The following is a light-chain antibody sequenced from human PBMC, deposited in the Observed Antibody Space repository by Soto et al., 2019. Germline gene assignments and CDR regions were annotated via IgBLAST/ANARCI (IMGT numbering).Light chain of an antibody. Sequence: DIQRTQSPSTLSGSVGDRVTITCRASQTISSWLAWYQQKPGKAPKLLIYKASTLKSGVPSRFSGSGSGTEFTLTISSRQPADVATYYCQHYNRYSEAFGQGTKVDI. CDR2: KAS. CDR3: QHYNRYSEA. J-gene: IGKJ1*01. CDR1: QTISSW. V-gene: IGKV1-5*03.